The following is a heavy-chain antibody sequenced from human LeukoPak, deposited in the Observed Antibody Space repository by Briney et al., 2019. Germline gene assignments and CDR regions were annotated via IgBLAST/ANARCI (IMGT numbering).Heavy chain of an antibody. Sequence: GGSLRLSCAASGFSFSTYWMSWVAQAPGKGLEWVASITQDGSEKYYVDSVKGRFTISRDNAKNSLYLQMNSLRAEDTAVYYCARDRWGLLGGDFWGQGTLVTVSS. CDR2: ITQDGSEK. CDR1: GFSFSTYW. CDR3: ARDRWGLLGGDF. D-gene: IGHD2-8*01. J-gene: IGHJ4*02. V-gene: IGHV3-7*04.